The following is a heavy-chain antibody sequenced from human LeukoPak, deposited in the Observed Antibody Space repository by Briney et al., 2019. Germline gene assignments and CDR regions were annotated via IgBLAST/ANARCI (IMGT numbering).Heavy chain of an antibody. CDR1: GYTFTSYY. J-gene: IGHJ6*02. V-gene: IGHV1-46*01. CDR2: INPSGGST. Sequence: ASVTVSCKASGYTFTSYYMHWVRQAPGQGLEWMGIINPSGGSTSYAQKFQGRVTMTRDTSTSTVYMELSSLRSEDTDVYYCASSYCSSTSCHDYYYYGMDVWGQGTTVTVSS. CDR3: ASSYCSSTSCHDYYYYGMDV. D-gene: IGHD2-2*01.